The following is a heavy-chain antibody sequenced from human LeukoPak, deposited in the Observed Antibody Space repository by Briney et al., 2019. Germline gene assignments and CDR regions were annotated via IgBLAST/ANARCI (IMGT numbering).Heavy chain of an antibody. V-gene: IGHV3-74*01. CDR3: AKSVGPDSSGWPFDY. CDR1: GLTFSSYW. J-gene: IGHJ4*02. D-gene: IGHD6-19*01. CDR2: INSDGSTT. Sequence: PGGSLRLSCAASGLTFSSYWMHWVRQAPGKGLVWVSRINSDGSTTNYADSVKGRFTISRDNSKNTLYLQMNSLRAEDTAVYYCAKSVGPDSSGWPFDYWGQGTLVTVSS.